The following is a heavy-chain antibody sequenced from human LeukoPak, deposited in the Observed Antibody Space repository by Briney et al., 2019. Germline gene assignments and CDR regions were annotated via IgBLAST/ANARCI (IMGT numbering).Heavy chain of an antibody. CDR1: GGSFSGYY. CDR2: INHSGST. J-gene: IGHJ4*02. D-gene: IGHD5-24*01. V-gene: IGHV4-34*01. Sequence: PSETLSLTCAVYGGSFSGYYWSWIRQPPGKGLEWIGEINHSGSTNYNPSLKSRVTISVDASKNQFSLKLSSVTAADTAVYYCSGEDGAFFPFGYWGQGYLVTV. CDR3: SGEDGAFFPFGY.